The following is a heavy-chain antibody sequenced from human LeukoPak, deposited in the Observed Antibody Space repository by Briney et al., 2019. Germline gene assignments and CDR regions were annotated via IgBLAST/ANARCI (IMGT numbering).Heavy chain of an antibody. Sequence: ASVKVSCKASGYTFTSYDINWVRQATGQGLEWMGWMNPNSGNTGYAQKFQGRVTMTRDTSISTAYMELSRLRSDDTAVYYCARSAVLLWFGELGSWGQGTLVTVSS. D-gene: IGHD3-10*01. V-gene: IGHV1-8*02. J-gene: IGHJ4*02. CDR1: GYTFTSYD. CDR2: MNPNSGNT. CDR3: ARSAVLLWFGELGS.